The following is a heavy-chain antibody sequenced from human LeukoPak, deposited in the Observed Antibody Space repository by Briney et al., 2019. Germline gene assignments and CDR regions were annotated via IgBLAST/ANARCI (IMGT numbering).Heavy chain of an antibody. D-gene: IGHD3-9*01. CDR1: GFTFSNYW. CDR3: ARGDILTAYYSADY. Sequence: PGGSLRLSCAASGFTFSNYWMSWVRQAPGKGLEWVANIKQDGSEKYYVDSVKGRFTISRDNAKNSLYLQMNSLRAEDTAVYYCARGDILTAYYSADYWGQGTPVTVSS. CDR2: IKQDGSEK. V-gene: IGHV3-7*01. J-gene: IGHJ4*02.